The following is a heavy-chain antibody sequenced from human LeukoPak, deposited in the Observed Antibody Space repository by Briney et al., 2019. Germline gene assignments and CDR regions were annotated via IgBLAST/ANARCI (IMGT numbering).Heavy chain of an antibody. V-gene: IGHV5-10-1*01. D-gene: IGHD3-16*01. CDR2: IDPSDSYT. CDR3: ARPSYPFGNYWYFDL. J-gene: IGHJ2*01. Sequence: GESLKISCKGSGYNFTSYWISWVRQMPGKGLEWMGRIDPSDSYTNYSPSFQGHVTISADKSISTAYLQWGSLKASDTAMYYCARPSYPFGNYWYFDLWGRGTLVTVSS. CDR1: GYNFTSYW.